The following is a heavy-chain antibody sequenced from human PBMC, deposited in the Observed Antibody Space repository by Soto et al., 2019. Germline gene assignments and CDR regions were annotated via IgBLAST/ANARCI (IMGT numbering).Heavy chain of an antibody. V-gene: IGHV3-21*01. Sequence: PGGSLRLSSETSGFTFSDYSMNWVRQAPGKGLEWVSLITSSGGHIYSADSVKGRFTVSRYNAKNSLYLQMNNLRAEDTAVYYCSRAFSLLDDSSKNWGQGTLVTVSS. D-gene: IGHD6-13*01. J-gene: IGHJ4*02. CDR1: GFTFSDYS. CDR3: SRAFSLLDDSSKN. CDR2: ITSSGGHI.